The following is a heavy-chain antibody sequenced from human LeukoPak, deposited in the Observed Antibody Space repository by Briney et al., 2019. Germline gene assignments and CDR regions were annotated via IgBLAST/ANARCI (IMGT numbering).Heavy chain of an antibody. D-gene: IGHD6-13*01. CDR1: GGSISSDSYY. CDR2: IYYSGST. Sequence: PSETLSLTCTVSGGSISSDSYYWSWIRQPPGKGLEWIGYIYYSGSTNYNPSLKSRVTMSVDTSKNQFSLKVSSVTAADTAVYYCARGGGSWYADYWGQGTVVTVSS. V-gene: IGHV4-61*01. J-gene: IGHJ4*02. CDR3: ARGGGSWYADY.